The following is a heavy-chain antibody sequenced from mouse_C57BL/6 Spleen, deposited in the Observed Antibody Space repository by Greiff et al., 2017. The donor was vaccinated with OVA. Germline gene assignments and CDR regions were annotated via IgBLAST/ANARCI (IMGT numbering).Heavy chain of an antibody. D-gene: IGHD3-3*01. Sequence: QVHVKQPGAELVRPGSSVKLSCKASGYTFTSYWMHWVKQRPIQGLEWIGNIDPSDSETHYNQKFKDKATLTVDKSSSTAYMQLSSLTSEDSAVYYCARAGDGDFDYWGQGTTLTVSS. J-gene: IGHJ2*01. CDR1: GYTFTSYW. CDR2: IDPSDSET. CDR3: ARAGDGDFDY. V-gene: IGHV1-52*01.